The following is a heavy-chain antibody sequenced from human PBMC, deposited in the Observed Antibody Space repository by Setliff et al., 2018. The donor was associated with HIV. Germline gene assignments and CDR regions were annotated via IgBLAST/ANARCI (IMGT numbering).Heavy chain of an antibody. Sequence: LSLTCAVYGGSFGDQFWNWIRQSPGKGLEWIGEIHHGGGTKYNPSLKSRVTVSLDMSKNQFSLKLNSLTAADAGVYYCATFFVSTATTQDYWGQGTLVTVSS. V-gene: IGHV4-34*01. D-gene: IGHD4-17*01. J-gene: IGHJ4*02. CDR3: ATFFVSTATTQDY. CDR2: IHHGGGT. CDR1: GGSFGDQF.